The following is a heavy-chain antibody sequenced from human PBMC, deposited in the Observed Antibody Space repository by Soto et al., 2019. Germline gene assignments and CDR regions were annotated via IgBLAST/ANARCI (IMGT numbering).Heavy chain of an antibody. V-gene: IGHV4-34*01. D-gene: IGHD6-13*01. CDR3: ASWARTKIAAAGTGIPLYYYYYYGMDV. CDR1: GGSFSGYY. Sequence: QVQLQQWGAGLLKPSETLSLTCAVYGGSFSGYYWSWIRQPPGKGLEWMGEINLSGSTTYNPSLKSRVTISVDTSKNQFSLKLSSVTAADTAVYYCASWARTKIAAAGTGIPLYYYYYYGMDVWGQGTTVTVSS. CDR2: INLSGST. J-gene: IGHJ6*02.